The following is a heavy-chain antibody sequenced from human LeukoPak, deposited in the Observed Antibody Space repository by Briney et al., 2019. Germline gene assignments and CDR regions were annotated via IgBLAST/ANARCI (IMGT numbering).Heavy chain of an antibody. CDR2: IIPIFGTA. J-gene: IGHJ6*02. V-gene: IGHV1-69*06. D-gene: IGHD3-9*01. CDR1: GGTFSSSA. CDR3: ARDQDDILTGSMCSSGYYYYGMDV. Sequence: SVKVSCKASGGTFSSSAISWVRQAPGQGLEWMGGIIPIFGTANYAQKFQGRVTITADKSTSTAYMELSSLRSGDTAVYYCARDQDDILTGSMCSSGYYYYGMDVWGQGTTVTVSS.